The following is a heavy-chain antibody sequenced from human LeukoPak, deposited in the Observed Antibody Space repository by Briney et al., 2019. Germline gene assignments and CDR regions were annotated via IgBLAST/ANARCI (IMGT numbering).Heavy chain of an antibody. Sequence: PGGSLRLSCAASGFTFDDYGMSWVRQAPGKGLEWVSGINWNGDSTGYADSVKGRFTISRDNAKNSLYLQMNSLRAEDTALYYCARVGYGDYLFDYWGQGTLVTVSS. J-gene: IGHJ4*02. CDR1: GFTFDDYG. D-gene: IGHD4-17*01. V-gene: IGHV3-20*04. CDR2: INWNGDST. CDR3: ARVGYGDYLFDY.